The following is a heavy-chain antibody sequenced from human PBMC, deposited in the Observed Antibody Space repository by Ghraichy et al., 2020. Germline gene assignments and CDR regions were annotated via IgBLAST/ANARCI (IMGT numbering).Heavy chain of an antibody. CDR2: VYYSGNT. CDR1: GDSVKNINYF. CDR3: AGPHRPYSDYGAFDF. Sequence: SQTLSLTCNVSGDSVKNINYFWGWIRQPPGKGLEWIGNVYYSGNTYYTPSLKNRVTISVDTSKNQFSLRLSSVTTADTAVYYCAGPHRPYSDYGAFDFWGQGILVTVSS. J-gene: IGHJ4*02. V-gene: IGHV4-39*01. D-gene: IGHD4-11*01.